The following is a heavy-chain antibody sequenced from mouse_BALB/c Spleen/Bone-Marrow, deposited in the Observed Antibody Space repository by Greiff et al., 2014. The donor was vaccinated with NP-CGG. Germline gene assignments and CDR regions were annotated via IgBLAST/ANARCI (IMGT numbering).Heavy chain of an antibody. CDR2: IHYSGSA. V-gene: IGHV3-1*02. CDR1: GYSITSGYS. Sequence: VQLQQSGPDLVKPSQSLSLTCTVTGYSITSGYSWHWIRQFPGNKLEWMGYIHYSGSANYNPSLKSRISITRDTSKNKFFLQLNSVTTEDTATYYCARDQGYYAMDYWGQGTSVTVSS. CDR3: ARDQGYYAMDY. J-gene: IGHJ4*01.